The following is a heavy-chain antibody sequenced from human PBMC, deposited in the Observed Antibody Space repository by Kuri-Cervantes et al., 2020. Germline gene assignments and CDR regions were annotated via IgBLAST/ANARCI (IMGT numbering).Heavy chain of an antibody. CDR2: IKQDGSEK. V-gene: IGHV3-7*03. CDR3: AKDMGLGTPNFDY. CDR1: GFTFSSYW. Sequence: GGSLRLSCAASGFTFSSYWMSWVRQAPGKGLEWVANIKQDGSEKYYVDSVKGRFTISRDNAKNSLYLQMNSLRTEDTAWYYCAKDMGLGTPNFDYWGQGTLVTVSS. D-gene: IGHD4/OR15-4a*01. J-gene: IGHJ4*02.